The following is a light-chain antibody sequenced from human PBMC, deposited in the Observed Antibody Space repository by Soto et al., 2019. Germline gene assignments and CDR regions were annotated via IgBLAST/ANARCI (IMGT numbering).Light chain of an antibody. CDR2: GAS. J-gene: IGKJ1*01. Sequence: EIVLTQSPGTLSLSPGERATLSCRASQSVSSSYLAWYQQKPGQAPRLLIYGASSRATGIPDRFRGSGSGTDFTLTISRLEPEDVAVYYCQQYGSSPRTFGQGTKVEI. CDR3: QQYGSSPRT. V-gene: IGKV3-20*01. CDR1: QSVSSSY.